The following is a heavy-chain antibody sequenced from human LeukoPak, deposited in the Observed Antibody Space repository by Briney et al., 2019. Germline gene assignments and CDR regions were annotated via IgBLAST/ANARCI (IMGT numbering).Heavy chain of an antibody. Sequence: GGSLRLSCAASGFTFSRYYMHWVRQAPGKGPVWVSRINSDGSSTTYADSVKGRFTISRDNAKNTLYLQMNSLKVEDTAVHYCTRVFVGDEYSSSGYWGQGTLVTVSS. J-gene: IGHJ4*02. CDR3: TRVFVGDEYSSSGY. D-gene: IGHD6-13*01. V-gene: IGHV3-74*01. CDR1: GFTFSRYY. CDR2: INSDGSST.